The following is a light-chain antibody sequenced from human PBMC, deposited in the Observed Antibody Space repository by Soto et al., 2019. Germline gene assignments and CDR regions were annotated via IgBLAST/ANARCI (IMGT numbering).Light chain of an antibody. Sequence: QSALTQPASVSGSPGQPITISCAGTSSDIGTYNFVSWYQQHPGKAPKLLIYDVSSRPSGVSGLSDRFSGYKSGTTASLTIVGLQAEDEDDYYCSSSTSSSSYVFGTGTKLTVL. V-gene: IGLV2-14*03. CDR2: DVS. J-gene: IGLJ1*01. CDR3: SSSTSSSSYV. CDR1: SSDIGTYNF.